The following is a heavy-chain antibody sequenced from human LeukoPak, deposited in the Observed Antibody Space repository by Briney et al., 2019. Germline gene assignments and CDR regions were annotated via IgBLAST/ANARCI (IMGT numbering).Heavy chain of an antibody. Sequence: SETLSLTCAVSSGSISSSSYYWGWIRQPPGKGLEWIGGIYYSGSTYYNPSLKSRVTLSVDTSKNQFSLKLRSVTAADTAVYYCARQERGYDGSGHRAFDIWGQGTMVTISS. CDR1: SGSISSSSYY. D-gene: IGHD3-22*01. CDR2: IYYSGST. J-gene: IGHJ3*02. CDR3: ARQERGYDGSGHRAFDI. V-gene: IGHV4-39*01.